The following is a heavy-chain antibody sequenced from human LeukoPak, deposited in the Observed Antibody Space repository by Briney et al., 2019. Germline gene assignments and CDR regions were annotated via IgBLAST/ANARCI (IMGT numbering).Heavy chain of an antibody. D-gene: IGHD3-16*01. CDR2: MQSNGNS. J-gene: IGHJ4*02. Sequence: SSETLSLTCTVSGDSISTYHWNWIRKPPGKGLEWIGYMQSNGNSKYNPSLRSRVTIFIDTSKSQVALILSSVTAADTAVYYCVRDKQHSYGRYFDHWGQGALVTVSS. V-gene: IGHV4-59*01. CDR1: GDSISTYH. CDR3: VRDKQHSYGRYFDH.